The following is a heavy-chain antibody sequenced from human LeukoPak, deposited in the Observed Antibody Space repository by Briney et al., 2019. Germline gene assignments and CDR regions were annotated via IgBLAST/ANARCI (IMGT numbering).Heavy chain of an antibody. CDR1: GYTFSGHY. V-gene: IGHV1-2*06. CDR3: ARSSSGWLINY. D-gene: IGHD6-19*01. J-gene: IGHJ4*02. CDR2: INPNTGGT. Sequence: ASVKVSCKASGYTFSGHYLHWVRQAPGEGLEWMGRINPNTGGTNYAQKFQDRVTMTRDTSISTAYMEMSRLRSDDTAVYYCARSSSGWLINYWGQGTLVTVSS.